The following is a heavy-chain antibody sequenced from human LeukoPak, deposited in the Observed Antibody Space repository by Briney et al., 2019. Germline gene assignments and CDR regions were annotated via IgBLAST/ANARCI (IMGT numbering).Heavy chain of an antibody. CDR3: ARETWIQLSVYYFDY. CDR2: IYTSGST. D-gene: IGHD5-18*01. CDR1: GGSISSTIYS. Sequence: SETLSLTCTVSGGSISSTIYSWSWIRQPAGKGLEWIGRIYTSGSTNYNPSLKSRVTMSVDTSKNQFSLKLSSVTAADTAVYYCARETWIQLSVYYFDYWGQGTLVTVSS. V-gene: IGHV4-61*02. J-gene: IGHJ4*02.